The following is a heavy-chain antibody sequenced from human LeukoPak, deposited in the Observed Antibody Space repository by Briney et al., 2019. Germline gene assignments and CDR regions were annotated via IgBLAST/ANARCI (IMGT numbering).Heavy chain of an antibody. CDR2: IDPSTGNT. CDR3: AREYSASEH. J-gene: IGHJ1*01. Sequence: ASVKVSCKASGYTFTSYGISWVRQAPGQGLEWMAWIDPSTGNTHYAQKFQGRITVTRDTSISTTYMELSWLTSDDTALYYCAREYSASEHWGQGTLVTVSS. V-gene: IGHV1-18*01. D-gene: IGHD4-11*01. CDR1: GYTFTSYG.